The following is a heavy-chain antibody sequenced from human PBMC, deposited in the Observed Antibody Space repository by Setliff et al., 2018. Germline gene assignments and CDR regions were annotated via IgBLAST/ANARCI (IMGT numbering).Heavy chain of an antibody. V-gene: IGHV4-39*01. CDR1: GGSISSSSYY. CDR3: ARGYSGYDYLKPFDY. D-gene: IGHD5-12*01. Sequence: PSETLSLTCTVSGGSISSSSYYWGWIRQPPGKGLEWIGSIYYSGSTYYNPSLKSRVTISVDTSKNQFSLKLSSVTAADTAVYYCARGYSGYDYLKPFDYWGQGTLVTVPQ. CDR2: IYYSGST. J-gene: IGHJ4*02.